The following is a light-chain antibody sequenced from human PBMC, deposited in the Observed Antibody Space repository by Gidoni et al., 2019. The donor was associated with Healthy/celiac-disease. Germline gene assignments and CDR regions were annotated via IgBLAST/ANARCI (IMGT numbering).Light chain of an antibody. V-gene: IGLV1-44*01. CDR1: SSNIGSNT. CDR2: SNN. CDR3: AAWDDSLNGPDVV. J-gene: IGLJ2*01. Sequence: QSVLTQPPSASGTPGQRVTISCSGSSSNIGSNTVNWHQQLPGTAPKLLIYSNNQRPSGVPDRFSGSKSGTSASLAISGLQAEDEADDYCAAWDDSLNGPDVVFGGGTKLTVL.